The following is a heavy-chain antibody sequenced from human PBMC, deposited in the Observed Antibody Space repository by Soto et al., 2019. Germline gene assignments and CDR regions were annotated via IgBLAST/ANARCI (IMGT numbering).Heavy chain of an antibody. CDR1: GYTFTSYA. CDR3: ARDSPPVDY. J-gene: IGHJ4*02. V-gene: IGHV1-18*01. Sequence: QVQLVQSGAEVKKPGASVKVSCKASGYTFTSYAISWVRQAPGQGLEWMGWIIAHNGNTKYSQKLQGRVTMTTDTSTSTGYMELRSLRSDDTAGYSCARDSPPVDYWGQGTLVTVSS. CDR2: IIAHNGNT.